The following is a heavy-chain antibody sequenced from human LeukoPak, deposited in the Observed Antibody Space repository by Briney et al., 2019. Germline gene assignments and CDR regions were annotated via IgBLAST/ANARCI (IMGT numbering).Heavy chain of an antibody. CDR2: TGKDGSEK. CDR1: GFAFTNYW. J-gene: IGHJ4*02. CDR3: TRDIVYLQLEY. D-gene: IGHD1-1*01. Sequence: GGSLRLSCAASGFAFTNYWMVWVRQAPGKGLEWVASTGKDGSEKSYVDSMKGRFTISRDNARNSLYLQMSSLRVEDTAVYYCTRDIVYLQLEYWGQGALVTVSS. V-gene: IGHV3-7*01.